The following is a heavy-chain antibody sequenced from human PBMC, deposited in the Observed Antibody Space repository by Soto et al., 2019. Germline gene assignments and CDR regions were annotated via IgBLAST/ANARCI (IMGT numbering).Heavy chain of an antibody. CDR3: ARGIALLDY. D-gene: IGHD6-13*01. J-gene: IGHJ4*02. Sequence: SETLSLTCTVSGGSISSYYWSWIRQPPGKGLEWIGYIYYSGSTNYNPSLKSRVTISVDTSKNQFSLKLSSVTAADTAVYYCARGIALLDYWGQGTLVTVSS. CDR1: GGSISSYY. CDR2: IYYSGST. V-gene: IGHV4-59*01.